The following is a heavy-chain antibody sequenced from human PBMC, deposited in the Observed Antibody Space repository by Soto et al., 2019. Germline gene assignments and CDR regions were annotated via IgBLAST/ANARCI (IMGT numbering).Heavy chain of an antibody. CDR1: GFTFSTCT. V-gene: IGHV3-21*01. Sequence: EVQVVESGGGLVKPGGSLRLSCAVSGFTFSTCTMNWVRQAPGKGLEWVASISSSDSTYYADSVEGRFTISRDNARNSLYLQMGSLRAEDTAVYYCSREVQPVVRREYDYWVQGTLVTVSS. J-gene: IGHJ4*02. CDR2: ISSSDST. CDR3: SREVQPVVRREYDY. D-gene: IGHD1-1*01.